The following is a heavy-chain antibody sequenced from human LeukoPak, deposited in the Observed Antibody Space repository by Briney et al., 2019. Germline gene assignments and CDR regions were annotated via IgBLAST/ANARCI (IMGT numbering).Heavy chain of an antibody. V-gene: IGHV1-46*01. Sequence: ASVKVSCKASGYTFTTYYIHWVRQAPGQGLEWMGFINPSGGSTSYAQKFQGRVTMTRDTSTSTVYMELSSLRSEDTAVYYCARSPYYYGSGSYNNWFDPWGQGTLVTVSS. CDR3: ARSPYYYGSGSYNNWFDP. J-gene: IGHJ5*02. D-gene: IGHD3-10*01. CDR2: INPSGGST. CDR1: GYTFTTYY.